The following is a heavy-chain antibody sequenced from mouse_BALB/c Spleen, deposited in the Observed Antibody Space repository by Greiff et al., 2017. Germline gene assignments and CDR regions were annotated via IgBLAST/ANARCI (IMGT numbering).Heavy chain of an antibody. CDR3: ARQGGNNVWAMDY. J-gene: IGHJ4*01. Sequence: EVKLEESGGGLVQPGGSLKLSCAASGFTFSSYTMSWVRQTPEKRLEWVAYISNGGGSTYYPDTVKGRFTISRDNAKNTLYLQMSSLKSEDTAMYYCARQGGNNVWAMDYWGQGTSVTVSS. CDR1: GFTFSSYT. CDR2: ISNGGGST. V-gene: IGHV5-12-2*01. D-gene: IGHD1-1*02.